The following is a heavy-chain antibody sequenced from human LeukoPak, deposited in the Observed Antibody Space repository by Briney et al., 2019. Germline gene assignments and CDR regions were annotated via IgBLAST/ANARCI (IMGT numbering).Heavy chain of an antibody. CDR2: INHSGST. V-gene: IGHV4-34*01. J-gene: IGHJ3*02. D-gene: IGHD3-3*01. CDR1: GGSFSGYY. Sequence: PSETLSLTCAVYGGSFSGYYWSWIHQPPGTGLEWIGVINHSGSTNYNPSLKRRVTISADTSKNQFSLKLSSVTAADTAVYYCASILPAYYDFWSGYYATNDAFDIWGQGTMVTVSS. CDR3: ASILPAYYDFWSGYYATNDAFDI.